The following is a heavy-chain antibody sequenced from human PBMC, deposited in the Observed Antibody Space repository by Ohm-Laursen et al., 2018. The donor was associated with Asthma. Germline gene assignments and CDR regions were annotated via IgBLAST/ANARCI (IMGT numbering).Heavy chain of an antibody. J-gene: IGHJ5*02. V-gene: IGHV4-59*02. Sequence: QTLSLTCAVFNGSVRGHYWTWVRQPPGRELEWIAYMSSNGGANYSPSLRSRVTLSTDTSTNQVSLRLSSVTAADTAVYFCARLDWAQSMFDAWGQGSLVTVSS. CDR1: NGSVRGHY. D-gene: IGHD3-9*01. CDR3: ARLDWAQSMFDA. CDR2: MSSNGGA.